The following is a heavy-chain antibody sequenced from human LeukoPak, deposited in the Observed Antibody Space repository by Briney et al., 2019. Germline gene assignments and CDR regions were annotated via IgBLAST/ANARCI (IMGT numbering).Heavy chain of an antibody. CDR1: GYTFTNYA. V-gene: IGHV1-3*04. CDR2: INTGGDT. J-gene: IGHJ4*02. D-gene: IGHD3-10*01. CDR3: AREGFGSGTNLEVGYFDY. Sequence: ASVKVSCKASGYTFTNYAMHWVRQAPGQRLEWMGWINTGGDTAYSQRFQGRVTIISDTSASTAYMDLSNLRSEDTVVYYCAREGFGSGTNLEVGYFDYWGQGSLVTVSS.